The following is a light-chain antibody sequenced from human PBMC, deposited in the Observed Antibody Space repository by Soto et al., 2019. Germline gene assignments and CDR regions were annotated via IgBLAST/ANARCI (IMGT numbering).Light chain of an antibody. CDR2: QDS. Sequence: SYVLTQPPSVSVSPGQTASITCSGDKLGDKYACWYQQKPGQSPVLVIYQDSKRPSGIPERFSGSNSGNTATLTISGTQAMDEADYYCQAWDSSTEVVFGGGTKVTVL. CDR1: KLGDKY. CDR3: QAWDSSTEVV. V-gene: IGLV3-1*01. J-gene: IGLJ2*01.